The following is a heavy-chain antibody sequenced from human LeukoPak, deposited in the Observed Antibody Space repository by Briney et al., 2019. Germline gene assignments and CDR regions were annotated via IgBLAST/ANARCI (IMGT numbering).Heavy chain of an antibody. CDR1: GFTFSDYW. V-gene: IGHV3-74*01. CDR3: ARGPRYSYGSGNYYNGLFDY. Sequence: PGGSLRLSCAASGFTFSDYWMHWVRQAPGKGLVWVSRINTDGSSTNYADSVKGRFTISRDNAKNTLCLQMNSLTAEDTAVYHCARGPRYSYGSGNYYNGLFDYWGQGTLVTVSS. J-gene: IGHJ4*02. CDR2: INTDGSST. D-gene: IGHD3-10*01.